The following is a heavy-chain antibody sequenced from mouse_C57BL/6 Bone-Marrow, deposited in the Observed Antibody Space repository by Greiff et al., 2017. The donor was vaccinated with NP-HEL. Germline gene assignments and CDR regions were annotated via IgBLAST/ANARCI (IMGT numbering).Heavy chain of an antibody. D-gene: IGHD2-5*01. CDR3: ARGAIVTPYYAMDY. CDR2: ISAGGSYT. CDR1: GLTVLLYY. Sequence: EVKLVESGGGLVKPAVARILSWADSGLTVLLYYLSFSPPTRSNSLYFVSPISAGGSYTYYPDNVKGRFTISRDNAKNNLYLQMSHLKSEDTAMYYCARGAIVTPYYAMDYWGQGTSVTVSS. V-gene: IGHV5-4*03. J-gene: IGHJ4*01.